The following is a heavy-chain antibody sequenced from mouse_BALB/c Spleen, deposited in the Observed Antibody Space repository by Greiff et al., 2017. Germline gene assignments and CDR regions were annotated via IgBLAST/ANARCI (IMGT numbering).Heavy chain of an antibody. CDR2: INPSNGGT. J-gene: IGHJ3*01. Sequence: QVQLQQPGAELVKPGASVKLSCKASGYTFTSYYMYWVKQRPGQGLEWIGGINPSNGGTNFNEKFKSKATLTVDKSSSTAYMQLSSLTSEDSAVYYCTRSYGYYSWFAYWGQGTLVTVSA. D-gene: IGHD2-3*01. CDR1: GYTFTSYY. V-gene: IGHV1S81*02. CDR3: TRSYGYYSWFAY.